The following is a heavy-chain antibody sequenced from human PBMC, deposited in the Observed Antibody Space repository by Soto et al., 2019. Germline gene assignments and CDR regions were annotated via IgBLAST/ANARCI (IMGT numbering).Heavy chain of an antibody. D-gene: IGHD2-15*01. V-gene: IGHV4-4*02. Sequence: QVQLQESGPGLVKPSGTLSLTCAVSSGTISSSNWWTWVRQPPGKGLEWIGEINRSGSPNYTPSLRSRVTISVHKSKSQFFRKLSSVTAADTAIYYCAGLGMVAAHREFDPWGQGTLVTVSS. CDR2: INRSGSP. CDR3: AGLGMVAAHREFDP. CDR1: SGTISSSNW. J-gene: IGHJ5*02.